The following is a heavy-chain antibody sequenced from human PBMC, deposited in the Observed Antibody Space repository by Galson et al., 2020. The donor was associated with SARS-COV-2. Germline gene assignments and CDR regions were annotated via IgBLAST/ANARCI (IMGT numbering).Heavy chain of an antibody. J-gene: IGHJ6*03. CDR2: INHGGST. Sequence: SETLSLTCAVYGGSFSDYYWSWIRQPPGKGLEWIGEINHGGSTNYNPSLKSRVTISVDTSKNQFSLKLHSVTAADTAMYYCARGDNEFDELFNVYYYYMDVWGEGTTVTVSS. D-gene: IGHD3-10*01. CDR1: GGSFSDYY. V-gene: IGHV4-34*01. CDR3: ARGDNEFDELFNVYYYYMDV.